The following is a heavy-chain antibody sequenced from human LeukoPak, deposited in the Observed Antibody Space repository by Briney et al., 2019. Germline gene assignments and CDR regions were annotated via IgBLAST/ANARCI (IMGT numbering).Heavy chain of an antibody. J-gene: IGHJ5*02. V-gene: IGHV1-46*01. CDR1: GYTFTAYY. CDR3: ARDNSVGDNAWWFDP. D-gene: IGHD1-26*01. CDR2: INPTGGST. Sequence: ASVKVSCKASGYTFTAYYMHWVRQAPGQGLEWMGLINPTGGSTGYAQKFQGRVTMTRDMSTSTDYMELSSLRSEDTAIYYCARDNSVGDNAWWFDPWGQGTLVTVSS.